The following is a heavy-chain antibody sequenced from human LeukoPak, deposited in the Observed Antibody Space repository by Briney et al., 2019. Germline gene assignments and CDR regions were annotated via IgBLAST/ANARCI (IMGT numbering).Heavy chain of an antibody. Sequence: TGGSLILSCAASGFTFSSHGMHWVRKVPGKGVVSVSRISTDGSATTYADSVEGRFTISRDNDKNTLYLQMISLSGEDTALYYCARDAGTLESGNSDWSLNWFDSWGQGTLVTVSS. CDR1: GFTFSSHG. CDR2: ISTDGSAT. D-gene: IGHD3-9*01. J-gene: IGHJ5*01. CDR3: ARDAGTLESGNSDWSLNWFDS. V-gene: IGHV3-74*01.